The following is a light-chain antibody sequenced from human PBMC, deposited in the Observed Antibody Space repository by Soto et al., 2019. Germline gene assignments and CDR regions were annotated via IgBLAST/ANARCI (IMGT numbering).Light chain of an antibody. CDR1: SSDVGGYNF. CDR3: CSYAGSFPH. Sequence: QSVLTQPRSVSGSPGQSVTISCTGSSSDVGGYNFVSWYQNVPGKAPKLIIYDVTKRPSGVPDRFSGSKSGNTASLTISGLQGEDEADYYCCSYAGSFPHFGGGTQLTVL. V-gene: IGLV2-11*01. J-gene: IGLJ2*01. CDR2: DVT.